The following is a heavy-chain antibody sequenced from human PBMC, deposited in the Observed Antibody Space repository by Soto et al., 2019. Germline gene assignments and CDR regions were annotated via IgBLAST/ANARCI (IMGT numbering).Heavy chain of an antibody. V-gene: IGHV3-7*01. D-gene: IGHD4-17*01. CDR2: ISQDGTDT. CDR1: GFTFGNYG. CDR3: ARDPLSYGDYAQTYWYFDL. Sequence: WGSLRLSCAASGFTFGNYGMHWVRQAPGKGLEWVASISQDGTDTDYVDSVKGRFAISRDNPKNSLYLQMNSLRADDTAVYYCARDPLSYGDYAQTYWYFDLWGRGTQVTAPQ. J-gene: IGHJ2*01.